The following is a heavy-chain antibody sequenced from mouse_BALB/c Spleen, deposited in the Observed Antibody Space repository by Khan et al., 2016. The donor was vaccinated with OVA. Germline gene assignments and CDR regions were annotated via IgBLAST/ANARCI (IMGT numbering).Heavy chain of an antibody. J-gene: IGHJ3*01. V-gene: IGHV1S81*02. Sequence: QVRLQQLGAELVKPGPSVRLSSKALGNTFTSYYLYWVNQRPGQGLEWIGDINPSNGGTNFNEKFKNKATLTVDQSSSTAYMQLSSLTSEDSAVYYCTRSGYGTFAYWGQGTLVTVSA. D-gene: IGHD2-1*01. CDR3: TRSGYGTFAY. CDR2: INPSNGGT. CDR1: GNTFTSYY.